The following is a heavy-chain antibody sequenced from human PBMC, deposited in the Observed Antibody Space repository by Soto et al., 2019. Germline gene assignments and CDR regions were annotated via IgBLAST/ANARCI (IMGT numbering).Heavy chain of an antibody. V-gene: IGHV3-74*01. CDR1: GFSFSTW. J-gene: IGHJ4*02. CDR2: INSDGSSI. D-gene: IGHD5-12*01. CDR3: TRGASGYGNFDY. Sequence: EVHLVESGGGVVQPGGSLRLSCAASGFSFSTWMHWVRQAPGKGLVWLSRINSDGSSISYADSGKGRFFVSRDNAKNTRYLQINSLTAEDTAVYYCTRGASGYGNFDYWGQGGLLTVSS.